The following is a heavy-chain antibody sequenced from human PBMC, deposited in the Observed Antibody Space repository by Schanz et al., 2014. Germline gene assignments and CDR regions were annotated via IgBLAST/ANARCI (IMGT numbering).Heavy chain of an antibody. CDR1: EFTFNTYC. CDR2: ISGSDNYI. Sequence: EVQLVESGGGLVQPGGSLRLSCAASEFTFNTYCMSWVRQAPGKGLEWVSYISGSDNYINYADSVKGRFTISRDNAKNSLFLLMSSLRAEDSAVYYCARGARQYSGSYSPSDYWGQGTLVTVSS. J-gene: IGHJ4*02. V-gene: IGHV3-21*05. D-gene: IGHD1-26*01. CDR3: ARGARQYSGSYSPSDY.